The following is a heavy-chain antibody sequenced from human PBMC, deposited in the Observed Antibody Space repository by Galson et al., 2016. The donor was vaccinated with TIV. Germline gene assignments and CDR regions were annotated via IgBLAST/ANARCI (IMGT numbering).Heavy chain of an antibody. CDR1: GFSFSAYG. D-gene: IGHD3-22*01. Sequence: SLRLSCAASGFSFSAYGMHWVRQAPGEGLEWVAFIRYDGSNTFYADSVKGRFTFSRDNSKNTLYLQMNNLRVDDTAVFYCAKDFSYSSVSGYYYYYMDVWGKGTTVTVSS. CDR2: IRYDGSNT. CDR3: AKDFSYSSVSGYYYYYMDV. J-gene: IGHJ6*03. V-gene: IGHV3-30*02.